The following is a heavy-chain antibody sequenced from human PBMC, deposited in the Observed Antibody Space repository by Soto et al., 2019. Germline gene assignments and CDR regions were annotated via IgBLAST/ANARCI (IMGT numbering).Heavy chain of an antibody. CDR1: GGSMSGLY. D-gene: IGHD3-16*01. V-gene: IGHV4-59*11. J-gene: IGHJ5*02. CDR2: VYSNGAT. CDR3: ARGMDRKIGLFDL. Sequence: QVQLQEAGPGLVKPSETLSITCNVSGGSMSGLYWSWIRQSPLKGLEWIGYVYSNGATNYNPSFKGRVTLAVDTYKNQFSLKLTSATAADTAVYYCARGMDRKIGLFDLWGQGKRITVAS.